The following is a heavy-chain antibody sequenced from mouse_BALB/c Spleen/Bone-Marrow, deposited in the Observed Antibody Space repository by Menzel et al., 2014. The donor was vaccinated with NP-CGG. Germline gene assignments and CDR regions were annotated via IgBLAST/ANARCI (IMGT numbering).Heavy chain of an antibody. CDR1: GFTFSGFG. J-gene: IGHJ2*01. CDR2: ISSGSSTI. CDR3: TRGGNWEDFDY. Sequence: EVNLVDSGGGLVQPGGSRKLSCAASGFTFSGFGMHWVRQAPEKGLEWVAYISSGSSTIFYADTVKGRFTISRDNPKNTLFLQMTSLMSEDTAMYYCTRGGNWEDFDYWGQGTTLTVSS. D-gene: IGHD4-1*01. V-gene: IGHV5-17*02.